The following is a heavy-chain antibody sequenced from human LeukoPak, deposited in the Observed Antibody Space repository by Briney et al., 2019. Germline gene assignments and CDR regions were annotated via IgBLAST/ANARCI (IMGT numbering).Heavy chain of an antibody. V-gene: IGHV1-18*01. CDR3: AGQSYSSGWNFYF. D-gene: IGHD6-19*01. CDR1: GYTFTSYG. Sequence: GASVKVSCKASGYTFTSYGISLVRQAPGQGLEWMGWISVLNGNTNYAQKLQGRVTMTTDTSTSTAYMELRSLRSDDTAVYYCAGQSYSSGWNFYFWGTRTLVTVSS. J-gene: IGHJ4*02. CDR2: ISVLNGNT.